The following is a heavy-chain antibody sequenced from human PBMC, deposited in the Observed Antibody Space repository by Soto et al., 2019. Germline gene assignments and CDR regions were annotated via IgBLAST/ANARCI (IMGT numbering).Heavy chain of an antibody. J-gene: IGHJ5*02. V-gene: IGHV3-30*18. Sequence: PGGSLRLSCAASGFTFSSYGMHWVRQAPGKGLEWVAVISYYGSNKYYADSVKGRFTISGDNSKNTLYLQMNSLRAEDTAVYYCAKDTGYSSSPHGRVGFDNWFDPWGQGTLVTVSS. CDR3: AKDTGYSSSPHGRVGFDNWFDP. D-gene: IGHD6-13*01. CDR2: ISYYGSNK. CDR1: GFTFSSYG.